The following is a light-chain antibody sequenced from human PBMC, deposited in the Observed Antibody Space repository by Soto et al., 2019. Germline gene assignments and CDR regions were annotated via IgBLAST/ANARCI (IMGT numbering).Light chain of an antibody. CDR1: QSISSW. Sequence: DIQMTQSPSTLSASVGDRVTMTCRASQSISSWLAWYQQKPGKAPKLLIYKASTLESGVPSRFSGGGSGTEFTLTISSLQPDDFATYYCQQSYSTPWTFGQGTKVDIK. CDR2: KAS. CDR3: QQSYSTPWT. J-gene: IGKJ1*01. V-gene: IGKV1-5*03.